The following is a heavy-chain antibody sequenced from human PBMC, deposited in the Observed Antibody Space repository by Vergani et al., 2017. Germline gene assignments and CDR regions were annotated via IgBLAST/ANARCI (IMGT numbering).Heavy chain of an antibody. CDR3: ARWCGSAPSSGYNWFDP. CDR1: GGSFSGYY. Sequence: QVQLQQWGAGLLKPSETLSLTCAVYGGSFSGYYWSWIRQPPGNGLGWIGEINHSGSTNYNPSLKSRVTISVDTSKNQFSLKLSSVTAADTAVDYFARWCGSAPSSGYNWFDPWGQGTLVTVSS. CDR2: INHSGST. D-gene: IGHD4/OR15-4a*01. V-gene: IGHV4-34*01. J-gene: IGHJ5*02.